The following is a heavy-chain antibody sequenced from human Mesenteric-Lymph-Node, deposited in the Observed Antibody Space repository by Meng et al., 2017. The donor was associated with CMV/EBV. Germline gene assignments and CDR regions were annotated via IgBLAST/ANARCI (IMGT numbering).Heavy chain of an antibody. Sequence: FHRFIISWVRQAPGQGLEWMGGIIPGLGITNYAQKFQGRVTLTADESTRTAYMELSNLRSEDTAVFFCATSPCTSSRCYTSYWYFDLWGLGTLVTVSS. V-gene: IGHV1-69*02. D-gene: IGHD2-2*02. CDR1: FHRFI. J-gene: IGHJ2*01. CDR3: ATSPCTSSRCYTSYWYFDL. CDR2: IIPGLGIT.